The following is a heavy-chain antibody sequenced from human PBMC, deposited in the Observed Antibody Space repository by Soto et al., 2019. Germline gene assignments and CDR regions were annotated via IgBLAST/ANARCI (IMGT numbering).Heavy chain of an antibody. D-gene: IGHD2-8*02. CDR3: ARQAAYWHGGGGWLDP. J-gene: IGHJ5*02. CDR1: GFTFSTYD. CDR2: IGTEHDA. Sequence: EVQLVESGGGLVQPGGSLRLSCAASGFTFSTYDMHWVRQATGKGLELVSSIGTEHDAYYPDSVKGRFTISRENAKNSLYLQMNSLSAGDTGVYYWARQAAYWHGGGGWLDPWGQGTLVTVSS. V-gene: IGHV3-13*01.